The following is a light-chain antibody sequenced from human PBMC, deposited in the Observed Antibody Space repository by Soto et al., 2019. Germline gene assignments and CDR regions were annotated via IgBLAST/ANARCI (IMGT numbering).Light chain of an antibody. Sequence: QSVLTQPHSASGTPGQRVTISCSGGSSNIGTSSVHWFQQLPGTAPKLLISTTNQRPSGVPERFSGSKSGTSASLAISGLQAEDEADYYCAAWDDSLNGHVFGTVTKVTVL. CDR3: AAWDDSLNGHV. CDR2: TTN. CDR1: SSNIGTSS. V-gene: IGLV1-44*01. J-gene: IGLJ1*01.